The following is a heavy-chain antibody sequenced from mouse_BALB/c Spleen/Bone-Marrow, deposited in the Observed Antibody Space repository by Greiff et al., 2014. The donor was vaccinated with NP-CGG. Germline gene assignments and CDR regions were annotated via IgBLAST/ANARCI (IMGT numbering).Heavy chain of an antibody. V-gene: IGHV1S132*01. J-gene: IGHJ4*01. CDR3: ARDYYRSSDAMDY. D-gene: IGHD1-1*01. CDR1: GYTFTNYW. CDR2: IYPGTGTT. Sequence: VQLQESGAELVKPGASVKLSCKTSGYTFTNYWIQWVKQRPGQGLGWIGEIYPGTGTTYYNEKFKGKATMTTDTSSSTAYMQLNSMTFEAYAIYVYARDYYRSSDAMDYWGQGTSVTVSS.